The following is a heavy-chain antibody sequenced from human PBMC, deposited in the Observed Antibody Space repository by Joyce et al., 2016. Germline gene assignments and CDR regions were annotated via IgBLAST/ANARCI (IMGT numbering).Heavy chain of an antibody. D-gene: IGHD3-16*01. CDR3: ATATLGVVGDYYHALDV. CDR1: GYRFTAYW. V-gene: IGHV5-10-1*03. J-gene: IGHJ6*04. Sequence: EEQLVQSGAEVKKPGESLRISCKGSGYRFTAYWITWVRQMPGKGLERIGYIDPSDSYGNYSPSFQGHVSMSVDKSVSTAYLQWNSLKDSDSAVYYCATATLGVVGDYYHALDVWGEGTTVTVSS. CDR2: IDPSDSYG.